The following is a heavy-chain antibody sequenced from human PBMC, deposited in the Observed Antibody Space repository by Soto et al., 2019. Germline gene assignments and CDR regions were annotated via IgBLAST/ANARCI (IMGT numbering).Heavy chain of an antibody. Sequence: SETLSLTCTVSGGSISSGDYYWSWIRQPPGKGLEWIGYIYYSGSTYYNPSLKSRVTISVDTSKNQSSLKLSSVTAADTAVYYCARDAIGDYYYGMDVWGQGTTVTVS. J-gene: IGHJ6*02. CDR1: GGSISSGDYY. CDR3: ARDAIGDYYYGMDV. CDR2: IYYSGST. V-gene: IGHV4-30-4*01. D-gene: IGHD3-22*01.